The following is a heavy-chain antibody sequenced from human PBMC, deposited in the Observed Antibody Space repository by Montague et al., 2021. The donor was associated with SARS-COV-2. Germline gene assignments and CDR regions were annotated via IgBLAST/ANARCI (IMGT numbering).Heavy chain of an antibody. V-gene: IGHV4-59*01. CDR1: GDSLTYFY. CDR2: IFYSGST. D-gene: IGHD1-1*01. J-gene: IGHJ4*02. CDR3: ARGATRSFDH. Sequence: SETLSLTCSVSGDSLTYFYWSWLRQTPGKGLEWIGYIFYSGSTKYNSSLQSRVTFSVDTSGNQFSLNLDSVTAADTGVYYCARGATRSFDHWGQGVLVTVSS.